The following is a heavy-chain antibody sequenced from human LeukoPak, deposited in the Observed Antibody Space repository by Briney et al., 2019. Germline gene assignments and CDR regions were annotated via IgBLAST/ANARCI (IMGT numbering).Heavy chain of an antibody. Sequence: SDTLSLTCTVSGGSISSSSYYWGWIRRPPGKGLEWIGSIYYSGSTYYNPSLKSPVTISVDTSKNTFSLKLSSVTAADTAVYYCARKAYNWNDEEGLTYDALDIWGQGTMVTVSS. CDR1: GGSISSSSYY. CDR2: IYYSGST. D-gene: IGHD1-20*01. V-gene: IGHV4-39*01. CDR3: ARKAYNWNDEEGLTYDALDI. J-gene: IGHJ3*02.